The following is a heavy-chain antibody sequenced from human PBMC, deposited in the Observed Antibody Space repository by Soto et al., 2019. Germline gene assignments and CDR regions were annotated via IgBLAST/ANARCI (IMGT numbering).Heavy chain of an antibody. Sequence: SSETLSLTCTVSGGSISSYYWSWIRQPPGKGLEWIGYIYYSGSTNYNPSLKSRVTISVDTSKNQFSLKLSSVTAADTAVYYCARHGRRLVVPAAEPSEYYYYYYMDVWGKGTTVTVSS. CDR1: GGSISSYY. CDR3: ARHGRRLVVPAAEPSEYYYYYYMDV. CDR2: IYYSGST. D-gene: IGHD2-2*01. J-gene: IGHJ6*03. V-gene: IGHV4-59*08.